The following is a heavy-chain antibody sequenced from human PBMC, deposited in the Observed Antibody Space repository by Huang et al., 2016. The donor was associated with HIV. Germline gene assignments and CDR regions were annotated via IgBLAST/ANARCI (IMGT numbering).Heavy chain of an antibody. CDR1: GGSISTSGYY. V-gene: IGHV4-39*01. D-gene: IGHD6-19*01. J-gene: IGHJ4*02. CDR3: ARQDTSGWYADPYYFDY. CDR2: IYYSGGT. Sequence: QLQLQESGPGLVQPSETLSLTCTVSGGSISTSGYYWGWIRQPPGKGLEWFGSIYYSGGTAYNPSLKSRVTISVDTSKSQFYLKLSSVTAADTAVYYCARQDTSGWYADPYYFDYWGQGTLVTVSS.